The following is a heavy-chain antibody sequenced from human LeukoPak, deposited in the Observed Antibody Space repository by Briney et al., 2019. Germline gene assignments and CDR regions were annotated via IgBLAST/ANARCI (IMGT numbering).Heavy chain of an antibody. CDR2: IYHSGST. D-gene: IGHD2-2*01. J-gene: IGHJ4*02. Sequence: SETLSLTCAVSGYSISSGYYWGWIRQPPRKGLEWIGSIYHSGSTYYNPSLKSRVTISVDTSKNQFSLKLSSVTAADTAVYYCARSLGYCSSTSCHRGVDYWGQGTLVTVSS. V-gene: IGHV4-38-2*01. CDR3: ARSLGYCSSTSCHRGVDY. CDR1: GYSISSGYY.